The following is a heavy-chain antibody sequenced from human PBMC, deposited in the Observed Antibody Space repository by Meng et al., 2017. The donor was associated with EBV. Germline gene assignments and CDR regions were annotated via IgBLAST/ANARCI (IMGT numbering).Heavy chain of an antibody. V-gene: IGHV3-21*01. J-gene: IGHJ4*02. D-gene: IGHD2-8*01. CDR3: ARDRTSNRFDY. CDR1: GFTLRSYS. Sequence: EVGLEESGGGLVKPGESLRLSCAASGFTLRSYSMNWVRLAPGKGLEWVSSISSNSIDRYYADLVKGRFTISRDNAKNSLFLQMNSLRAEDTAVYYCARDRTSNRFDYWGQGTLVTVSS. CDR2: ISSNSIDR.